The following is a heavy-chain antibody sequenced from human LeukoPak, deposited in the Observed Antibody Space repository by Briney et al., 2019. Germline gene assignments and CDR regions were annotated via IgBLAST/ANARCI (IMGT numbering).Heavy chain of an antibody. Sequence: GGSLRLSCAASGFTFSSYWMSWVRQAPGKGLEWVANIKQDGSEKYYVDSVKGRFTISRDNAKNSLYLQMNSLRAEDTAVYYCAREADTAMVKGTYYFDYWGRGTLVTVS. CDR3: AREADTAMVKGTYYFDY. V-gene: IGHV3-7*03. CDR1: GFTFSSYW. CDR2: IKQDGSEK. D-gene: IGHD5-18*01. J-gene: IGHJ4*02.